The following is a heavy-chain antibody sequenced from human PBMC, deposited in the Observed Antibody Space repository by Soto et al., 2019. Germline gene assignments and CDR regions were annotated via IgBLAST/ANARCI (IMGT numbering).Heavy chain of an antibody. V-gene: IGHV4-34*01. Sequence: SETLSLTCAVYGGSFSGYYWSWIRQPPGKGLEWIGEINHSGSTNYNPSLKSRVTISVDTSKNQFSLKLSSVTAADTAVYYCARRDYDFWSGYYLWGQGTQVTVSS. CDR1: GGSFSGYY. J-gene: IGHJ4*02. D-gene: IGHD3-3*01. CDR2: INHSGST. CDR3: ARRDYDFWSGYYL.